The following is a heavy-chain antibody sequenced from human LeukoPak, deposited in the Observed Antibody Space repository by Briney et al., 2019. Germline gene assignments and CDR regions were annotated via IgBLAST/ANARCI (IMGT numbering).Heavy chain of an antibody. J-gene: IGHJ6*02. CDR1: GGTFSSYA. V-gene: IGHV1-69*04. Sequence: SVKVSCKASGGTFSSYAISWVRQAPGQGLEWMGRIIPIFGIANYAQKFQGRVTITADKSTSTAYMELSSLRSEDTAVYYCASPLEDIVVVPAAHPEYYYYYGMGVWGQGTTVTVSS. CDR2: IIPIFGIA. CDR3: ASPLEDIVVVPAAHPEYYYYYGMGV. D-gene: IGHD2-2*01.